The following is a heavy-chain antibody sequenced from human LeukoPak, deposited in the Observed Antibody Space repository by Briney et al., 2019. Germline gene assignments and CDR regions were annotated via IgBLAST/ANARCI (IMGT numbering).Heavy chain of an antibody. CDR1: GYTFTGYF. V-gene: IGHV1-2*02. Sequence: GASAKVSCKASGYTFTGYFIHWVRQAPGQGLEWMGWINPNSGDTNYAQNFQGRVTMTRDTSISTAYMELSRLRSDDTAVYYCARDERYDSSGYPFDYWGQGTLVTVSS. D-gene: IGHD3-22*01. CDR2: INPNSGDT. J-gene: IGHJ4*02. CDR3: ARDERYDSSGYPFDY.